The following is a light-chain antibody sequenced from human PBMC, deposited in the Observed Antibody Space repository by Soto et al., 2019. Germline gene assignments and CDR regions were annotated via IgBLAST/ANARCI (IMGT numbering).Light chain of an antibody. Sequence: EIVMTQSPATLSVSPGERATLFCRASQSVRDNLAWYQQKSGQAPSLLIYGASIRATGISARFSGVGSGTEFSLTISSLQSEDFAVYYCQQYDNWPLTFGGGTKVDIK. CDR1: QSVRDN. V-gene: IGKV3D-15*01. CDR2: GAS. J-gene: IGKJ4*01. CDR3: QQYDNWPLT.